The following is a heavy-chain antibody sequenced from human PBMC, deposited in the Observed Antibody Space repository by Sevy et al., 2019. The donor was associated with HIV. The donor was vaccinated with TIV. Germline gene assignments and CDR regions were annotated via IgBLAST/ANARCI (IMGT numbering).Heavy chain of an antibody. D-gene: IGHD2-15*01. CDR3: AKDHLGYCSGGSCSFSDY. Sequence: GGSLRLSCAASGFTFSSYGMHWVRQAPGKGLEWLAVISYDGSNKYYADSVKGRFTISRDNSKNTLYLQMNSLRAEDTAVYYCAKDHLGYCSGGSCSFSDYWGQGTLVTVSS. V-gene: IGHV3-30*18. CDR2: ISYDGSNK. CDR1: GFTFSSYG. J-gene: IGHJ4*02.